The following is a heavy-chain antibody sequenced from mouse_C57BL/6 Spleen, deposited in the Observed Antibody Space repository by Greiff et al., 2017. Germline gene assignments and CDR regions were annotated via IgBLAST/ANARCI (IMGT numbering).Heavy chain of an antibody. CDR2: ISGGGGNT. CDR1: GFTFSSYT. J-gene: IGHJ3*01. V-gene: IGHV5-9*01. Sequence: EVKLVESGGGLVKPGGSLKLSCAASGFTFSSYTMSWVRQTPEKRLEWVATISGGGGNTYYPDSVKGRFTISRDNAKNTLYLQMSSLRSEDTALYYCARQGPYDGSSFFAYWGQGTLVTVSA. CDR3: ARQGPYDGSSFFAY. D-gene: IGHD1-1*01.